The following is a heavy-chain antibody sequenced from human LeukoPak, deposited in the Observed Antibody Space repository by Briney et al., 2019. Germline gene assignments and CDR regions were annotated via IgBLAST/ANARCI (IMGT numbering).Heavy chain of an antibody. J-gene: IGHJ4*02. CDR2: ISGSGNRT. V-gene: IGHV3-23*01. CDR3: AKGTNCGGDCYSLFDY. Sequence: TGGSLRLSCAASGFTFTNYAMSWVRQAPGKGLEWVSAISGSGNRTYYADSVKGRFTISRDNSKNTLYLQMNSLRAEDTAVYYCAKGTNCGGDCYSLFDYWGQGTLVTVSS. CDR1: GFTFTNYA. D-gene: IGHD2-21*02.